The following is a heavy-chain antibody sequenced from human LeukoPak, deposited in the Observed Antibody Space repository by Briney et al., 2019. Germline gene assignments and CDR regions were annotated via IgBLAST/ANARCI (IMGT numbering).Heavy chain of an antibody. CDR1: GFTISSYV. J-gene: IGHJ4*02. CDR2: ISYDGSKK. V-gene: IGHV3-30*04. D-gene: IGHD3-22*01. Sequence: PGGSLRLSCADSGFTISSYVMHWVRQAPGKGLEWVIVISYDGSKKDYADSVKGRFTISRDNSKNTLYLQMNSLRAEDTAVYYCARALYDSRGYYPGILDYWGQGTLVTVSS. CDR3: ARALYDSRGYYPGILDY.